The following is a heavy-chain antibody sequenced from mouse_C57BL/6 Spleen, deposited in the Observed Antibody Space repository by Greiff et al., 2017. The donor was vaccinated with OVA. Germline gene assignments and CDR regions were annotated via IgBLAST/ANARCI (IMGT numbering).Heavy chain of an antibody. CDR1: GFTFSSYA. D-gene: IGHD1-1*01. J-gene: IGHJ2*01. CDR2: ISDGGSYT. V-gene: IGHV5-4*01. Sequence: EVQLVESGGGLVKPGGSLKLSCAASGFTFSSYAMSWVRQTPEKRLEWVATISDGGSYTYYPDNVKGRFTISRDNAKNNLYLQMSHLKSEDTAMYYCARDQVVATRDYFDYWGQGTTLTVSS. CDR3: ARDQVVATRDYFDY.